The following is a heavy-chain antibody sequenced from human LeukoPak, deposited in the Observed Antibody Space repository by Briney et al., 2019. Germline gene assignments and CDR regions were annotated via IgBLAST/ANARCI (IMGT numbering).Heavy chain of an antibody. CDR2: MNPNSGNT. CDR1: GYTFTSYD. CDR3: ASHSMTTVTKDGYYYYYGMDV. Sequence: GASVKVSCKASGYTFTSYDINWVRQATGQGLEWMGWMNPNSGNTGYAQKFQGRVTMTRNTSISTAYMELSSLRSEDTAVYYCASHSMTTVTKDGYYYYYGMDVWGQGTTVTVSS. V-gene: IGHV1-8*01. J-gene: IGHJ6*02. D-gene: IGHD4-17*01.